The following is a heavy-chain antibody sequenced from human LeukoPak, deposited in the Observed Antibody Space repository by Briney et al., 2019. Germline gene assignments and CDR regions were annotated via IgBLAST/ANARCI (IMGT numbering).Heavy chain of an antibody. J-gene: IGHJ6*03. D-gene: IGHD3-3*01. CDR3: ARYGYDFWSGYYMDV. V-gene: IGHV3-74*01. CDR2: INTDGSST. Sequence: GGSLRLSCAASGFTFSSYWMHWVRQAPGKGLVWVSRINTDGSSTSYADSVKGRFTISRDNAKNTLYLQMNSLRAEDTAVYYCARYGYDFWSGYYMDVWGKGATVTVSS. CDR1: GFTFSSYW.